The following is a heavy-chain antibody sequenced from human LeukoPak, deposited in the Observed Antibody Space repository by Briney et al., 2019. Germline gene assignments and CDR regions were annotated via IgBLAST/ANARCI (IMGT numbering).Heavy chain of an antibody. CDR2: IYYSGST. D-gene: IGHD6-13*01. J-gene: IGHJ4*02. Sequence: SSETLSLTCNVSGGSIRSSSYYWDWIRQPPGKGLEWIGSIYYSGSTYYNPSLQSRVTISVDTSKNQFFLKLSSVTAADTAVYAMARERVSAGTDYWGQGTLVTVSS. CDR3: ARERVSAGTDY. V-gene: IGHV4-39*02. CDR1: GGSIRSSSYY.